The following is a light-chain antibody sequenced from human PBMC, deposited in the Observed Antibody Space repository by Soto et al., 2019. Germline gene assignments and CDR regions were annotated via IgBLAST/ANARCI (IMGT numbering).Light chain of an antibody. V-gene: IGKV3-20*01. J-gene: IGKJ1*01. Sequence: EIVLTQSPGPPSLSPGERATLSRRASQSVSSSYLAWYQQKPGQAPRLLIYGASSRATGIPDRFSGSGSGTDFTLTISRLEPEDFAVYYCQQYGSSPTFGQGTKVDIK. CDR2: GAS. CDR1: QSVSSSY. CDR3: QQYGSSPT.